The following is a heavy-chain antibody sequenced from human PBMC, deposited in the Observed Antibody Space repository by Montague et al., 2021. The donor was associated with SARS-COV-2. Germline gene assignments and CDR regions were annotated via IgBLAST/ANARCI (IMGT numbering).Heavy chain of an antibody. Sequence: SETLSLTCTVSGGSISTSSYYWGWIRQSPGRGLEWIGSINYSGSTYYNPSLKSRVTISVDAHKDQLSLQLRSMTAADTAVYYCARQHGHGFVLTGFETYLDFWGQGTLVIVSS. J-gene: IGHJ4*01. D-gene: IGHD3-9*01. CDR2: INYSGST. CDR1: GGSISTSSYY. CDR3: ARQHGHGFVLTGFETYLDF. V-gene: IGHV4-39*01.